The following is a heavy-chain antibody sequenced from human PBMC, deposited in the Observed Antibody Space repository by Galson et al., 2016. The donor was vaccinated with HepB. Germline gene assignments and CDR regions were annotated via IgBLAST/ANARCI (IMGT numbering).Heavy chain of an antibody. CDR3: ARFPPPLRAQYCTSPTCYAY. CDR1: GYTFTSHD. CDR2: MNPNSGNT. D-gene: IGHD2-2*01. J-gene: IGHJ4*02. Sequence: SVKVSCKAPGYTFTSHDIHWVRQATGQGLEWMGWMNPNSGNTGYAQKFQGRVTMTRNTSIKTAYMEVRNLRSDDPAVYFCARFPPPLRAQYCTSPTCYAYWGQGTLVAVSS. V-gene: IGHV1-8*01.